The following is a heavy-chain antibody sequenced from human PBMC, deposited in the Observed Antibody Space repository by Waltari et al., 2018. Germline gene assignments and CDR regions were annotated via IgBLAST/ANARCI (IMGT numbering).Heavy chain of an antibody. D-gene: IGHD3-22*01. V-gene: IGHV4-59*01. J-gene: IGHJ4*02. CDR1: GGSISNYY. Sequence: QVQLQESGPGLLRPSETLSRTCTVSGGSISNYYWSWLRQPPGKGREWIGYSYYSGATNYSPSLKSRVTISLDTSKSQFSLKLSSVTAADTGVYYCAGGSGYYYDSTFDYWGQGTLVTVSS. CDR2: SYYSGAT. CDR3: AGGSGYYYDSTFDY.